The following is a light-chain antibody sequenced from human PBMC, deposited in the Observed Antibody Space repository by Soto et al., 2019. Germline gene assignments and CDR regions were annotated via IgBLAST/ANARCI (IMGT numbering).Light chain of an antibody. V-gene: IGLV2-8*01. Sequence: QSALTQPPSASGSPGQSVTISCTGTSSDVGGYNYVSWYQQHPGKAPKLMIYEVSKRPSGVPDRFSGSKSGNTASLTVSGIQAEDEADYYCSSYAGSKNFVVFGGGTKVTVL. CDR3: SSYAGSKNFVV. CDR2: EVS. CDR1: SSDVGGYNY. J-gene: IGLJ2*01.